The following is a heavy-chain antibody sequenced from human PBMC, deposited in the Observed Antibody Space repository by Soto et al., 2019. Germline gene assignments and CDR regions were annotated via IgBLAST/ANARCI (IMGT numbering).Heavy chain of an antibody. CDR1: GFTFSSYG. D-gene: IGHD3-16*01. CDR3: ARGMGWILGYYYYYMDV. V-gene: IGHV3-33*01. CDR2: IWYDGSNK. Sequence: GGSLRLSCAASGFTFSSYGMHWVRQAPGKGLEWVAVIWYDGSNKFYSVSVKCRFTISRDNSKISLYLQMNSLRAEDTSVYYCARGMGWILGYYYYYMDVWGKGTTVTVSS. J-gene: IGHJ6*03.